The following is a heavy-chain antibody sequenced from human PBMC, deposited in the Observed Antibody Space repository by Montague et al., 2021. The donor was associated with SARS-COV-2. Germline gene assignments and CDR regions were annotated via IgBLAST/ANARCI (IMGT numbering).Heavy chain of an antibody. J-gene: IGHJ4*02. CDR2: TYLSGFT. D-gene: IGHD3/OR15-3a*01. V-gene: IGHV4-4*02. CDR1: DVSLSSSTW. CDR3: ARGGLGNRGFDY. Sequence: SEALSLACVVSDVSLSSSTWWSWVRQSPGKGLEWVGETYLSGFTQYNPSVKSRVTISLDDSRSQFSLRLTSVTAADTAVYFCARGGLGNRGFDYWGQGALVTVSS.